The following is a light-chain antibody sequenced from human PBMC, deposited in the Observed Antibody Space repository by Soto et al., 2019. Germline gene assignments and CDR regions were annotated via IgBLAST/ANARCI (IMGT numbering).Light chain of an antibody. CDR1: SSDVGGYNY. CDR2: GVS. J-gene: IGLJ2*01. Sequence: QSALTQPASGSGSPGQSITISCTGTSSDVGGYNYVSWYQQHPGKDPKLMIYGVSNRPSGVSNRFSGSKSGNTASLTISGLQAEDEADYYGSAYTSSILFGGGTKLTVL. CDR3: SAYTSSIL. V-gene: IGLV2-14*01.